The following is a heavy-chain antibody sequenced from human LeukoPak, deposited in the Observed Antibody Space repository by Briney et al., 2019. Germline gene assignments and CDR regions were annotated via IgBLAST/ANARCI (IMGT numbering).Heavy chain of an antibody. V-gene: IGHV1-8*01. CDR1: GYTFTSYD. CDR2: MNPNSGNT. D-gene: IGHD1-26*01. CDR3: ARSSVGARRRIDY. Sequence: GASVKLSCKASGYTFTSYDINWVRQATGQGLEWMGWMNPNSGNTGYAQNFQSRVTMTRSASINTAYMELSSLTSDDTAVYYCARSSVGARRRIDYWGQGTLVTVSS. J-gene: IGHJ4*02.